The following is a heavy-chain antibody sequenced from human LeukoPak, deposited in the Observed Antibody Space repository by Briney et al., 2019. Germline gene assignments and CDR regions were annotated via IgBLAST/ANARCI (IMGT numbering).Heavy chain of an antibody. CDR2: IGTAGDT. CDR1: GFTFSSYD. Sequence: GGSLRLSCAASGFTFSSYDMHWVRQATGKGLEWVSAIGTAGDTYYPRSVKGRFTISRENAKNTLYLQMNSLRAGDAAVYYRASSPPFRYCSSTSCTYYGMDVWGQGPSDSVS. CDR3: ASSPPFRYCSSTSCTYYGMDV. V-gene: IGHV3-13*01. D-gene: IGHD2-2*01. J-gene: IGHJ6*02.